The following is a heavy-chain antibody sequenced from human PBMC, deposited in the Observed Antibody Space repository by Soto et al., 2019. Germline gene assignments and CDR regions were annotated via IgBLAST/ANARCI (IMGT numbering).Heavy chain of an antibody. CDR1: GFTFSSYA. CDR3: ARRGSGSYYDY. J-gene: IGHJ4*02. CDR2: ISGSGDST. Sequence: EVPLLESGGGLEQPGGSLRLSCAASGFTFSSYAMNWVRQAPGKGLEWVSVISGSGDSTYYADSVKGRFTISRDNSKNTLYRQMNSLRAEDTAVYYCARRGSGSYYDYWGQGTLVTVSS. V-gene: IGHV3-23*01. D-gene: IGHD1-26*01.